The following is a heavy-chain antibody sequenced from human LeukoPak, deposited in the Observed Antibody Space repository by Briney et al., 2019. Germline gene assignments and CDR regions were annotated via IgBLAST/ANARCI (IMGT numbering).Heavy chain of an antibody. CDR2: INHSGST. Sequence: SETLSLTCAVYGGSFSGYYWSWIRQPPGKGLEWIGEINHSGSTNYNPSLKSRVTISVDTSKHQFSLKLSSVTAADTAVYYCARVAVAGSSRLDYWGQGTLVTVSS. V-gene: IGHV4-34*01. D-gene: IGHD6-19*01. CDR3: ARVAVAGSSRLDY. CDR1: GGSFSGYY. J-gene: IGHJ4*02.